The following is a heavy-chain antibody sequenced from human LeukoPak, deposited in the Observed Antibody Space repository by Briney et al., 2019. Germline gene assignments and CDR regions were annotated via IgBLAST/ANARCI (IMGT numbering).Heavy chain of an antibody. D-gene: IGHD1-26*01. V-gene: IGHV3-48*03. CDR3: ARDNSGNYGDYYYYMDV. J-gene: IGHJ6*03. CDR1: GFTFSSYE. Sequence: GGSLRLSCAASGFTFSSYEMNWVRQAPGKGLEWVSYISSSGSTIYYADSVKGRFTISRDNAKNSLYLQMNTLRAEDTAVYYCARDNSGNYGDYYYYMDVWGKGTTVTVSS. CDR2: ISSSGSTI.